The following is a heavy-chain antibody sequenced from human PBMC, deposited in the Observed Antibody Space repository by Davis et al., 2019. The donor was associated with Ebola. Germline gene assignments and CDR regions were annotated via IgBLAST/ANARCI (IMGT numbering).Heavy chain of an antibody. Sequence: GESLKISCAASGFTFDDYAMHWVRQAPGKGLEWVSLISWDGGSTYYADSVKGRFTISRDNSKNSLYLQMNSLRAEDTALYYCAKDPGRGVTPAEWYFDLWGRGTLVTVSS. V-gene: IGHV3-43D*04. CDR2: ISWDGGST. D-gene: IGHD4-23*01. J-gene: IGHJ2*01. CDR1: GFTFDDYA. CDR3: AKDPGRGVTPAEWYFDL.